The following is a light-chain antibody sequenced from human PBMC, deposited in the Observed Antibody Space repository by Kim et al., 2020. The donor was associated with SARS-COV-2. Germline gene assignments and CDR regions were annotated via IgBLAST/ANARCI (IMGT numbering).Light chain of an antibody. V-gene: IGKV3-15*01. CDR2: GAS. Sequence: ETVMTQSPVTLSVSPGERATLSCRASQSVSSNLAWYQQKPGQAPRLLIYGASTRATGVPARFSGSGSGTEFTLTISSLQSEDFAVYYCQQFHDWPPGTFGQGTKVDIK. CDR1: QSVSSN. CDR3: QQFHDWPPGT. J-gene: IGKJ1*01.